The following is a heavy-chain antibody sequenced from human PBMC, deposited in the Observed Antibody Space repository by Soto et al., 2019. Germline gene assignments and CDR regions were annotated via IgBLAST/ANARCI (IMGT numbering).Heavy chain of an antibody. Sequence: PGGSLRLSCAASGFTFSSYAMHWVRQAPGKGLEWVAVISYDGSNKYYADSVKGRFTISRDNSKNTLYLQMNSLRAEDTAVYYCARDSDINWFDPWGQGTLVTVSS. CDR1: GFTFSSYA. CDR3: ARDSDINWFDP. CDR2: ISYDGSNK. V-gene: IGHV3-30-3*01. J-gene: IGHJ5*02.